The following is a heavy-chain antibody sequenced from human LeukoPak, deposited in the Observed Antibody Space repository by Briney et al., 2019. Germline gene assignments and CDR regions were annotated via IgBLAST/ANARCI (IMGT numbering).Heavy chain of an antibody. Sequence: ASVKVSCKASGYTFTSYDINWVRQATGQGLEWMGWMNPNSGNTGYAQKFQGRVTMTRNTSISTAYMELSSLRSEDTAVYYCARKGCSSTSCYTGYYYYYMDVWGKGTTVTVSS. CDR2: MNPNSGNT. D-gene: IGHD2-2*02. J-gene: IGHJ6*03. V-gene: IGHV1-8*01. CDR3: ARKGCSSTSCYTGYYYYYMDV. CDR1: GYTFTSYD.